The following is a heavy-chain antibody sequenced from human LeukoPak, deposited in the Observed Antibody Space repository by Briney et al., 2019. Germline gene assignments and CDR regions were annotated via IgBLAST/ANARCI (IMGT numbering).Heavy chain of an antibody. J-gene: IGHJ6*03. CDR1: GFSLSTSGVR. CDR2: IDWDDDK. D-gene: IGHD3-22*01. V-gene: IGHV2-70*04. Sequence: ESGPTLVNPTQTLTLTCTFSGFSLSTSGVRVSWIRQPPGKALEWLARIDWDDDKFYSTSLKTRLTISKDTSKNQVVLTMTNMDPVDTATYYCARMALDSSGYYYYYYMDVWGKGTTVTVSS. CDR3: ARMALDSSGYYYYYYMDV.